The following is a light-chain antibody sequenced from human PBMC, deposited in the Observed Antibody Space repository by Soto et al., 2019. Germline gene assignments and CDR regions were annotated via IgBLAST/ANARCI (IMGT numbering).Light chain of an antibody. J-gene: IGKJ1*01. CDR3: QQFNNWPQT. CDR2: GAS. CDR1: QSVRTN. V-gene: IGKV3-15*01. Sequence: EIVMTRSPATLSVSPGERATLSCRASQSVRTNLAWYQQKPGQAPRLLIYGASTRPTGIPGRFSGSGTGTEFTLTISSLQSEDFAVYYCQQFNNWPQTFGQGTKVDIK.